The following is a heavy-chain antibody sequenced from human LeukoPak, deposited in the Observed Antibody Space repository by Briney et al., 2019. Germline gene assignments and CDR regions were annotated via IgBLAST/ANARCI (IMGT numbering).Heavy chain of an antibody. CDR3: ARNRRRITIFGVVIPRQDDAFDI. J-gene: IGHJ3*02. D-gene: IGHD3-3*01. CDR2: SNPNSGGT. V-gene: IGHV1-2*02. Sequence: ASVKVSCKCSGYTFTGYYMHWVRHAPGQGFEWMGWSNPNSGGTNNAQKFHGRVTMTRDTSISTAYTELSRLRSDDTAVYYCARNRRRITIFGVVIPRQDDAFDIWGQGTMVTVSS. CDR1: GYTFTGYY.